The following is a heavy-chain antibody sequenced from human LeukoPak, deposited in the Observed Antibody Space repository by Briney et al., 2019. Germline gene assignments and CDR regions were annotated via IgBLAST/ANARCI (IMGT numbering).Heavy chain of an antibody. J-gene: IGHJ4*02. V-gene: IGHV1-2*02. Sequence: ASVKVSGKASGYTFTGYYMHWVRQAPGQGLEWMGWINPNSGGTKYAQKFQGRVTMTRDMSISTAYMELSRLRSDDTAVYYRARGRSGELTWAFTLDSWGQGTLVTVSS. D-gene: IGHD3-10*01. CDR3: ARGRSGELTWAFTLDS. CDR1: GYTFTGYY. CDR2: INPNSGGT.